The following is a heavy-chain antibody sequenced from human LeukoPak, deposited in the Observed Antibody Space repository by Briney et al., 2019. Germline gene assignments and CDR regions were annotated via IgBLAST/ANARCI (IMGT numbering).Heavy chain of an antibody. J-gene: IGHJ3*02. Sequence: SVNVSYKASGYTFTSYGISWVRQAPGQGLEWMGWISAYNGNTNYAQKLQGRVTMTTDTSTSTAYMELRSLKSDDTAVYYCARYTLRFEELLYFPLDDAFDIWGQGTMVTVSS. V-gene: IGHV1-18*04. CDR3: ARYTLRFEELLYFPLDDAFDI. D-gene: IGHD3-10*01. CDR1: GYTFTSYG. CDR2: ISAYNGNT.